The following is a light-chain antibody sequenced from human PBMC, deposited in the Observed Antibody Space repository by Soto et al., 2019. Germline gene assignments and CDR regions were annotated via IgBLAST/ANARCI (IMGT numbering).Light chain of an antibody. V-gene: IGLV2-23*01. CDR2: EGS. CDR1: SSDVGSYNL. J-gene: IGLJ1*01. CDR3: CSYAGTSTPDV. Sequence: QSALTQPASVSGSPGQSITISCTGTSSDVGSYNLVSWYQQHSGKAPKLMIYEGSKRPSGVSNRFSGSKSGNTASLTISGLQAEDEADYYCCSYAGTSTPDVFGTGTKLTVL.